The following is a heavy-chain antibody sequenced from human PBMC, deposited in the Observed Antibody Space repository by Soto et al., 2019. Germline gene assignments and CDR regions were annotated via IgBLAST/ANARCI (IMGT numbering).Heavy chain of an antibody. V-gene: IGHV1-24*01. CDR1: GYTLTELS. J-gene: IGHJ6*02. CDR3: ATDRLDSNREQLVQNFLYYCMGV. D-gene: IGHD6-13*01. Sequence: QVQLVQSGAEVKKPGASVKVSCKVSGYTLTELSMHWVRQAPGKGLEWMGGFDPEDGETIYAQKFQGRGTMTEDTSTDTAYMERSSLISEDTAVYYCATDRLDSNREQLVQNFLYYCMGVWGHGTTVTVSS. CDR2: FDPEDGET.